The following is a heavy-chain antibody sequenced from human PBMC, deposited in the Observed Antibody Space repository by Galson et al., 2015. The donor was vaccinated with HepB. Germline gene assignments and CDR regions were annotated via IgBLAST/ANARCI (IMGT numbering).Heavy chain of an antibody. CDR3: ARISGRVVPHAFDI. CDR1: GFSLSNARMG. Sequence: PALVKPTQTLTLTCTVSGFSLSNARMGVSWIRQPPGKALEWLAHIFSNDEKSYSTSLKSRLTISKDTSKSQVVLTMTNMDPVDTATYYCARISGRVVPHAFDIWGQGTMVTVSS. D-gene: IGHD3-10*01. V-gene: IGHV2-26*01. J-gene: IGHJ3*02. CDR2: IFSNDEK.